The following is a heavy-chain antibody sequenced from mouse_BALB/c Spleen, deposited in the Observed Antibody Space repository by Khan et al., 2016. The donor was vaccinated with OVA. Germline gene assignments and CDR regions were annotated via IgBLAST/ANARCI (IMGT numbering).Heavy chain of an antibody. CDR1: GYTFTSYT. CDR2: IIPRTVYT. CDR3: ASDFHDDGSRGAVDN. Sequence: QVQLQQPGAELARPGASVKMSCKASGYTFTSYTMHWVQQRPGQGLEWIGYIIPRTVYTNYNQKFKAKATLTAEKSSSTASMQLHSLTSEDSAVYYCASDFHDDGSRGAVDNWGQGTSVTVSS. V-gene: IGHV1-4*01. J-gene: IGHJ4*01. D-gene: IGHD1-1*01.